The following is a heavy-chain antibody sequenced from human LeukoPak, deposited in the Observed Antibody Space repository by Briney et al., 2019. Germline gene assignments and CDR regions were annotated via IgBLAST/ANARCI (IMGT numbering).Heavy chain of an antibody. D-gene: IGHD1-26*01. CDR1: AGSITSSSYY. J-gene: IGHJ4*02. CDR3: AGPPGGGSYYYAY. V-gene: IGHV4-39*01. CDR2: IYYSGST. Sequence: KPSETLSLTCPLSAGSITSSSYYWGWIRHPPGKGLEWCGSIYYSGSTYYHPSLKSRVTISVDTSKNQFSLKLSSVTAADTAVYYCAGPPGGGSYYYAYWGQGTLVTVSS.